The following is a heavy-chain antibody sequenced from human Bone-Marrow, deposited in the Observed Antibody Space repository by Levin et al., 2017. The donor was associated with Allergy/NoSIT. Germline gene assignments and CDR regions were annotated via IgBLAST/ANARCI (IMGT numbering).Heavy chain of an antibody. J-gene: IGHJ6*02. Sequence: GGSLRLSCVASGVIPHHWVTHWVRQAPGKGLEWVSGLDWNSGRIDYADSVKGRFTIYRDNGKNSLYLQMSSLRADDTAIYYCTKDLTPGGADVWGRGTTVTVSS. D-gene: IGHD1-1*01. CDR1: GVIPHHWV. CDR3: TKDLTPGGADV. CDR2: LDWNSGRI. V-gene: IGHV3-9*02.